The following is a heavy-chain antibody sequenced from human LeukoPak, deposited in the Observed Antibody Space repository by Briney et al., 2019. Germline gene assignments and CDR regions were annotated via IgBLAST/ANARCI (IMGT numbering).Heavy chain of an antibody. CDR3: ARLWGVDSSGYYQYYFDY. CDR2: IYPGDSDT. CDR1: GYSFTSYW. V-gene: IGHV5-51*01. J-gene: IGHJ4*02. Sequence: GESLKISCKGSGYSFTSYWIGWVRQMPGKGLEWMGIIYPGDSDTRYSPSFRGQVTISADKSISTAYLQWSSLKASDTAMYYCARLWGVDSSGYYQYYFDYWGQGTLVTVSS. D-gene: IGHD3-22*01.